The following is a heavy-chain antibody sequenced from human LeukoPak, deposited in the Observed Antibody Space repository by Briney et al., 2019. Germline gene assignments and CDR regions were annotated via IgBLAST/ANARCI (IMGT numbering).Heavy chain of an antibody. Sequence: ASVKVSCKASGYTFTSYGINWVRQATGQGLEWMGWMNPNSGNTGYAQKFQGRVTITRNTSISTAYMELSSLRSEDTAIYYCARGRPDTSVPRTYYMDVWGKGTTVTVSS. CDR3: ARGRPDTSVPRTYYMDV. CDR1: GYTFTSYG. V-gene: IGHV1-8*03. J-gene: IGHJ6*03. CDR2: MNPNSGNT. D-gene: IGHD5-18*01.